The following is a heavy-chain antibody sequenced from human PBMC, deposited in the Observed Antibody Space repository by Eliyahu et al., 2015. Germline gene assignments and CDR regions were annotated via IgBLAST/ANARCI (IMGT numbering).Heavy chain of an antibody. V-gene: IGHV3-15*01. CDR1: GFTFSNAW. CDR3: TTRSRLAVAGWGHRVNTI. J-gene: IGHJ3*02. D-gene: IGHD6-19*01. CDR2: IKSKTDGGTT. Sequence: EVQLVESGGGLVKPGGSLXLSCAASGFTFSNAWXXWVRQAPGKGLEWVGRIKSKTDGGTTDYAAPVKGRFTISRDDSKNTLYLQMNSLKTEDTAVYYCTTRSRLAVAGWGHRVNTIWGQGTMVTVSS.